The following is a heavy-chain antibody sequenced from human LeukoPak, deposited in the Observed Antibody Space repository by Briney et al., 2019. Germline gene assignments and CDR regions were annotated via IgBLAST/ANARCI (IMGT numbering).Heavy chain of an antibody. CDR2: IYRGGAT. CDR3: ARGSTVGAPG. D-gene: IGHD1-26*01. V-gene: IGHV3-53*01. J-gene: IGHJ4*02. Sequence: GGSLRLSCVASGFAVSSHYMSWVRQAPGKGLEWVSVIYRGGATFYADSVKGRFIISRDNSKNTLYLQMNSLRAEDTAVYYCARGSTVGAPGGGQGTLVAVSS. CDR1: GFAVSSHY.